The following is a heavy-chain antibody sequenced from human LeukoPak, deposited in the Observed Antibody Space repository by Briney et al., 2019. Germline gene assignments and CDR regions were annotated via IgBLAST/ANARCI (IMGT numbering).Heavy chain of an antibody. Sequence: KTSETLSLTCTVSGGSISSYYWSWIRQPPGKGLEWIGYVYYSGSTNYNPSLKSRVTISVDTSKNQFFLKLSSVTAADTAVYYCARGNYDYVWGGIDYWGQGTLVTVSS. CDR2: VYYSGST. V-gene: IGHV4-59*08. CDR3: ARGNYDYVWGGIDY. CDR1: GGSISSYY. J-gene: IGHJ4*02. D-gene: IGHD3-16*01.